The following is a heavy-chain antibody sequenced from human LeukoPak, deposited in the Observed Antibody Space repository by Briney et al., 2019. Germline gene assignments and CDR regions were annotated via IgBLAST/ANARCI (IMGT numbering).Heavy chain of an antibody. CDR2: ISAYNGNT. D-gene: IGHD3-3*01. CDR1: GYTFTSYG. V-gene: IGHV1-18*01. CDR3: ARTNLADFWSGYYRYYYCYMDV. Sequence: ASVKVSCKASGYTFTSYGISWVRQAPGQGLEWMGWISAYNGNTNYAQKLQGRVTMTTDTSTSTAYMELRSLRSDDTAVYYCARTNLADFWSGYYRYYYCYMDVWGKGTTVTVSS. J-gene: IGHJ6*03.